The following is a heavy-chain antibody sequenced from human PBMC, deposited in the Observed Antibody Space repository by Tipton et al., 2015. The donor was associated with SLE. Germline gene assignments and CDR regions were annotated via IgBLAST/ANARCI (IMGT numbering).Heavy chain of an antibody. V-gene: IGHV3-30-3*01. J-gene: IGHJ4*02. D-gene: IGHD1-1*01. CDR3: VAHVGNAGDS. Sequence: PLRLSCAASGFSFSTFAMHWVRQPPGKELEWVAVPSYHESNKYYADSGTGRFTISRDNHENTLYLQMNSLRDEDTAVYYCVAHVGNAGDSWGRGPRVSVSS. CDR1: GFSFSTFA. CDR2: PSYHESNK.